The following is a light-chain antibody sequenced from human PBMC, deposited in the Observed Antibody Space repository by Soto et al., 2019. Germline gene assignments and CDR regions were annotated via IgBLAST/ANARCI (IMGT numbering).Light chain of an antibody. V-gene: IGLV2-14*03. Sequence: QSALTQPASVSGSPGQSFTIPCTGSSSDVGAYHSVSWYQQHPGKAPKHIIFDVSNRPSGVSNRFSGSKSGNTASLTISGLQAEDGADYYCSSFTDTGTVMFGGGTKLTVL. J-gene: IGLJ3*02. CDR3: SSFTDTGTVM. CDR2: DVS. CDR1: SSDVGAYHS.